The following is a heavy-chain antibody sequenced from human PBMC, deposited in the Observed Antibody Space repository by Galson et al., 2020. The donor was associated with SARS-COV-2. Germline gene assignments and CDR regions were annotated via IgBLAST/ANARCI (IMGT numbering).Heavy chain of an antibody. V-gene: IGHV4-34*01. D-gene: IGHD3-22*01. Sequence: SQTLSLTCAVYGGSFSDYYWSWIRQSPGRGLEWIGEITHSGSTSYNPSLKSRVTISVDTSKNQFSLKMRSVTAADTAVYYCARGTRDITMIVVVMTSVSCYVDHWGQGTLVTVSS. CDR1: GGSFSDYY. CDR3: ARGTRDITMIVVVMTSVSCYVDH. CDR2: ITHSGST. J-gene: IGHJ4*03.